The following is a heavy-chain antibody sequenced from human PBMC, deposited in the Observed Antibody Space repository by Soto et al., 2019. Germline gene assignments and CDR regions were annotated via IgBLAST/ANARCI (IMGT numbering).Heavy chain of an antibody. V-gene: IGHV4-39*02. D-gene: IGHD2-2*01. Sequence: GTPSLTCAVSGRPLSSSPYYSDWIRQPPGKGLAWIGSIHSSGRTYYKPTLKSRVTLSVDTSKNQFSLKLSSVTAADTAVYYCAREFAYCRPASCYTSLHPWRQGTLVTVS. CDR1: GRPLSSSPYY. CDR2: IHSSGRT. J-gene: IGHJ5*02. CDR3: AREFAYCRPASCYTSLHP.